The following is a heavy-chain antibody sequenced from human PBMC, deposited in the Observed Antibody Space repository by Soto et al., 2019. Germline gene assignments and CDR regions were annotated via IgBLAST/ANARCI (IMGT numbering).Heavy chain of an antibody. Sequence: PGGSLRLSCAASGFTFSSYAMHWVRQAPGKGLEWVAVISYDGSNKYYADSVKGRFTISRDNSKNTLYPQMNSLRAEDTAVYYCARDEYDFWSGYYTLADYWGQGTLVTVSS. CDR1: GFTFSSYA. CDR2: ISYDGSNK. CDR3: ARDEYDFWSGYYTLADY. D-gene: IGHD3-3*01. V-gene: IGHV3-30-3*01. J-gene: IGHJ4*02.